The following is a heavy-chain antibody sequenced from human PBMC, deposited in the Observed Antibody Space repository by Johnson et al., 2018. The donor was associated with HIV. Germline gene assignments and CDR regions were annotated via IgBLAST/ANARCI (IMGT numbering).Heavy chain of an antibody. CDR1: GFIFSSYG. CDR2: IWYYGSNK. Sequence: VQLVESGGGVVQPGRSLRLSCAASGFIFSSYGMHWVRQAPGKGLEWVAVIWYYGSNKYYADSVKGRFTISRDNSKNTLFLQMNSLRAEDTAVYYCARPVIAADDAFDIWGQGTMVTVSS. V-gene: IGHV3-33*01. J-gene: IGHJ3*02. D-gene: IGHD6-13*01. CDR3: ARPVIAADDAFDI.